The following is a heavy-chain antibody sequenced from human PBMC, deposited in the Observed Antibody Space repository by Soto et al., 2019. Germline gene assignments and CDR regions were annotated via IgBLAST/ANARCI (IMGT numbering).Heavy chain of an antibody. J-gene: IGHJ6*02. V-gene: IGHV1-69*12. Sequence: QVQLVKSGAEVKKPGSSVKVSCKASGGTFSSYAISWVRQAPGQGLEWMGGIIPIFGTANYAQKFQGRVTITADESTSTAYMELSSLRSEDTAVYYCARDQLPTDPPTVTTFYYGMDVWGQGTTVTVSS. CDR3: ARDQLPTDPPTVTTFYYGMDV. CDR2: IIPIFGTA. CDR1: GGTFSSYA. D-gene: IGHD4-4*01.